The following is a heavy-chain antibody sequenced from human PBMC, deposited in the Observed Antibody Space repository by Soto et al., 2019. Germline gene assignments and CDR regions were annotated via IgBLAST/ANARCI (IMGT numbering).Heavy chain of an antibody. CDR2: IYYSGST. J-gene: IGHJ5*02. Sequence: KPSETLSLTCTVSGGSISSYYWSWIRQPPGKGLEWIGYIYYSGSTNYNPSLKSRVTISVDTSKNQFSLKLSSVTAADAAVYYCAREPRGGSRGGWFDRWGQGTLVTVSS. CDR3: AREPRGGSRGGWFDR. CDR1: GGSISSYY. D-gene: IGHD2-15*01. V-gene: IGHV4-59*01.